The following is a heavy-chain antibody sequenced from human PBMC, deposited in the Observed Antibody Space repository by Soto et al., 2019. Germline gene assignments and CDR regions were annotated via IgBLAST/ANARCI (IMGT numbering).Heavy chain of an antibody. CDR1: GSTFSSYW. V-gene: IGHV3-7*01. Sequence: GGSLRLSCAASGSTFSSYWMSWVRQAPGKGLEWVANIKQDGSEKYYVDSVKGRFTISRDNAKNSLYRQMNSLRAEDTAVYYCGSCCSGGSGYYTTPFDYGGRGPLVTVSS. CDR2: IKQDGSEK. CDR3: GSCCSGGSGYYTTPFDY. J-gene: IGHJ4*02. D-gene: IGHD2-15*01.